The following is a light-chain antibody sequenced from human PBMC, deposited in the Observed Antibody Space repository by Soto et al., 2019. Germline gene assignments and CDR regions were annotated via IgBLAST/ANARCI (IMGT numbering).Light chain of an antibody. CDR3: QQLNSYPIT. CDR1: QGINTF. V-gene: IGKV1-9*01. CDR2: AAS. Sequence: IHLTQSPSSPSASVGDRVTITCRASQGINTFLAWYQQKAGKAPKLLIYAASTLQSGVPSRFSGSGTGTDFTLTISSLQSEDFATYYCQQLNSYPITFGQGTRLEI. J-gene: IGKJ5*01.